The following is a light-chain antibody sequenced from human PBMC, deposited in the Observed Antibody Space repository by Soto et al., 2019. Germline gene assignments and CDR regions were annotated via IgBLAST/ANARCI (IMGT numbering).Light chain of an antibody. V-gene: IGKV3-20*01. CDR2: DAS. CDR3: QQYGGSPWT. J-gene: IGKJ1*01. CDR1: QSVSSSY. Sequence: EIVLTQSPGTLSLSPGVRATLSCRASQSVSSSYLAWYQQKPGQAPRLLIFDASRRATGIPDRFSGSGSGTDFSLTISRLEPEDFAVYYCQQYGGSPWTFGQGTKV.